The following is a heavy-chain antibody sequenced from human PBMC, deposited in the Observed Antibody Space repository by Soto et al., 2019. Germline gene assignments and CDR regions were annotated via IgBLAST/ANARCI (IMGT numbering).Heavy chain of an antibody. D-gene: IGHD6-19*01. CDR2: ISSDGRNT. Sequence: EVQLVESGGGLVQLGGSLRLSCAASGFAFSSYWMQWVRQPPGKGPVWVSRISSDGRNTTYADPVKGRFTISRDNAKNTLHLQMTSLTDDDTAVYYCIKASTVTGVGGYRWGQGTLVTVSS. J-gene: IGHJ5*02. V-gene: IGHV3-74*03. CDR3: IKASTVTGVGGYR. CDR1: GFAFSSYW.